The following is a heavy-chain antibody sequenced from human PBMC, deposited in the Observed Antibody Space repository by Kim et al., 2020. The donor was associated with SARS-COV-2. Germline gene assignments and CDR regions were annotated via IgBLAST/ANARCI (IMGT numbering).Heavy chain of an antibody. Sequence: YNPSRKSRVTISVDTSKNQFSLKLSSVTAADTAVYYCARVTGGSYLFDYWGQGTLVTVSS. CDR3: ARVTGGSYLFDY. J-gene: IGHJ4*02. D-gene: IGHD1-26*01. V-gene: IGHV4-59*01.